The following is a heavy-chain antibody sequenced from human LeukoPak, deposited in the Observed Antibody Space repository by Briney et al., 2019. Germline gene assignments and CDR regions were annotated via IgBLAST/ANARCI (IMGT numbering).Heavy chain of an antibody. CDR3: ARLSKLSVIRFYDAFDI. CDR2: IYPGDSDT. D-gene: IGHD3-3*01. V-gene: IGHV5-51*01. CDR1: GYSFTSYW. J-gene: IGHJ3*02. Sequence: GESLKISCKGSGYSFTSYWIGWVRQMPGKGLEWMGIIYPGDSDTRYSPSFQGQVTISADKSISTAYLQWSSLKASDTAMYYCARLSKLSVIRFYDAFDIWGQGTMVTVSS.